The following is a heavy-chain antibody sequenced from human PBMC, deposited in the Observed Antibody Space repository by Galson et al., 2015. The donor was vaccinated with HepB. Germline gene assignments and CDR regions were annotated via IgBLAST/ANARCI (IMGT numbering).Heavy chain of an antibody. J-gene: IGHJ3*02. CDR3: ARDGDNGHRLFTTRKNAFDI. Sequence: SVKVSCKASGGTFSSYAISWVRQAPGQGLEWMGGIIPIFGTANYAQKFQGRVTITADESTSTAYMELSSLRSEDTAVYYCARDGDNGHRLFTTRKNAFDIWGQGTMVTVSS. V-gene: IGHV1-69*13. CDR1: GGTFSSYA. D-gene: IGHD4/OR15-4a*01. CDR2: IIPIFGTA.